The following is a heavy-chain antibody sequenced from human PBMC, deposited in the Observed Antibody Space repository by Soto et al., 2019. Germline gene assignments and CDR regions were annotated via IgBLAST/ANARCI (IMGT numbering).Heavy chain of an antibody. CDR3: ARGQRYSGLGPAPYGMDV. CDR2: ITPIFGTA. CDR1: GGTFSSYA. D-gene: IGHD3-9*01. J-gene: IGHJ6*02. V-gene: IGHV1-69*13. Sequence: GASVKVSCKASGGTFSSYAISWVRQAPGQGLEWMGGITPIFGTANYAQKSQGRVTITADESTSTAYMELSSLRSEDTAVYYCARGQRYSGLGPAPYGMDVWGQGTTVTVSS.